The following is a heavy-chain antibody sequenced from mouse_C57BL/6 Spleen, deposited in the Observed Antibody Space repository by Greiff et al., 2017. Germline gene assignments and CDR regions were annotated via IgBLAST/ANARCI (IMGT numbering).Heavy chain of an antibody. V-gene: IGHV5-17*01. CDR2: ISSGSSTI. J-gene: IGHJ4*01. CDR1: GFTFSDYG. CDR3: ARTGTGSYYAMDY. Sequence: EVQGVESGGGLVKPGGSLKLSCAASGFTFSDYGMHWVRQAPEKGLEWVAYISSGSSTIYYAETVKGRFTISRDKAKNTLFLQMTSLRSEDTAMYYCARTGTGSYYAMDYWGQGTSVTVSS. D-gene: IGHD4-1*01.